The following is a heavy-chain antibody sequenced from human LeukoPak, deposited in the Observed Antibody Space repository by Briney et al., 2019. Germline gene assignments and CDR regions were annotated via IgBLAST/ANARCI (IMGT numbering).Heavy chain of an antibody. Sequence: SETLSLTCTVSGGSISSYYWGWIRQPPGKGLEWIGSIYYSGSTYYNPSLKSRVTISVDTSKNQFSLKLSSVTAADTAVYYCARHGGYGTDYWGQGTLVTVSS. CDR1: GGSISSYY. J-gene: IGHJ4*02. CDR2: IYYSGST. V-gene: IGHV4-39*01. D-gene: IGHD3-16*01. CDR3: ARHGGYGTDY.